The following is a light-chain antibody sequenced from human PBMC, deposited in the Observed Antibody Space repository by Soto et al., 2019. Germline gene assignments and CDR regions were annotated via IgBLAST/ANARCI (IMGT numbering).Light chain of an antibody. V-gene: IGKV3-15*01. CDR1: QSISDT. CDR3: QQSNNWPWT. J-gene: IGKJ1*01. CDR2: GAS. Sequence: EIVMTQSPATLSVSPGGRATLSCRASQSISDTLAWYQQKPGQAPRLLIYGASKRATGFPARFSGSGSGTDFTITISSLQSEDFAVYYCQQSNNWPWTFGQGTKVEIK.